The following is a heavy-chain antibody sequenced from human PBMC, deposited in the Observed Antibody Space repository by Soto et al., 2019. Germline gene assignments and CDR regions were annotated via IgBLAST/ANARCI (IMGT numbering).Heavy chain of an antibody. V-gene: IGHV4-39*02. CDR2: IYFTGTS. CDR1: GGSLSSGSFF. CDR3: ARDKITGLFDY. D-gene: IGHD2-8*02. J-gene: IGHJ4*02. Sequence: PSETLSLTCTVSGGSLSSGSFFWGWIRQPPGKGLEWIGHIYFTGTSSYSPSLKSRVTMFVDTSKNQFSLKLTSVTAADTAVYYCARDKITGLFDYWGQGNLVTVSS.